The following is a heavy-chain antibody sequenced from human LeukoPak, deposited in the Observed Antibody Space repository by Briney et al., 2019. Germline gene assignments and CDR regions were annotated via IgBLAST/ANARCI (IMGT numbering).Heavy chain of an antibody. Sequence: GGSLRLSCAASGFTFSSYAMSWVRQAPGKGLEWVSAISGSGGSTYYADSVKGRFTISRDNSKNTLYLQMNSLRAKDTAVYYCAKAGSIWGSYREYFDYWGQGTLVTVSS. J-gene: IGHJ4*02. V-gene: IGHV3-23*01. CDR2: ISGSGGST. CDR3: AKAGSIWGSYREYFDY. CDR1: GFTFSSYA. D-gene: IGHD3-16*02.